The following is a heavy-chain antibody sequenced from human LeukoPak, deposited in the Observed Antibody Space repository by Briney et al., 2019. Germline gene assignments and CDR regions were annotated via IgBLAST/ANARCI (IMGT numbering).Heavy chain of an antibody. D-gene: IGHD6-13*01. CDR1: GGSISSYY. V-gene: IGHV4-59*08. J-gene: IGHJ4*02. CDR3: ARGGIAAAGTWDY. Sequence: SETLSLTCTVSGGSISSYYWSWIRQPPGKGLEWIGYIYYSGTTNYNPSLKSRVTISVDTSKNQFSLKLSSVTAADTAVYYCARGGIAAAGTWDYWGQGTLVTVSS. CDR2: IYYSGTT.